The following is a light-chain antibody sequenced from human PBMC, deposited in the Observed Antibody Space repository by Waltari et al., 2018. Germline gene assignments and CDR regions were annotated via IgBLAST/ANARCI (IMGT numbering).Light chain of an antibody. V-gene: IGKV4-1*01. CDR3: QQSFSTPIT. CDR2: WAS. CDR1: QSVLHSTNNKNF. J-gene: IGKJ4*01. Sequence: DIVMTQSPDSLAVSLGERATINCKSSQSVLHSTNNKNFLAWYQQKPGQPPKLLICWASTRESGVPDRFSGSGSATDFTLTISGLQAEDVAVYYCQQSFSTPITFGGGTKVEIK.